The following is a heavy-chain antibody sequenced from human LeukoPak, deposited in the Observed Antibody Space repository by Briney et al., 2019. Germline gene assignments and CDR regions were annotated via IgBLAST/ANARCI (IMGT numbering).Heavy chain of an antibody. CDR3: ARDPTYYDSSGYYPSYFDY. V-gene: IGHV3-33*01. CDR1: GFTFSSYG. CDR2: IWYDGGNK. Sequence: PGRSLRLSCAASGFTFSSYGMHWVRQAPGKGLEWVAVIWYDGGNKYYADSVKGRFTISRDNSKNTLYLQMNSLRAEDTAVYYCARDPTYYDSSGYYPSYFDYWGQGTLVTVSS. J-gene: IGHJ4*02. D-gene: IGHD3-22*01.